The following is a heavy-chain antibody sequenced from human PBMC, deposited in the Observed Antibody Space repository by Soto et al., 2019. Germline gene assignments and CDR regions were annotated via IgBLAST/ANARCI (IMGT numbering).Heavy chain of an antibody. J-gene: IGHJ6*02. Sequence: SETLSLTCAFYCGSFSGYYWSWIRQPPGKVLEWIGEINHSGSTNYNPSLKSRVTISVDTSKNQFSLKLSSVTAADTAVYYCARGLRRAYYYDSSGYWAQSNYYYGMDVWGQGTTVTVSS. V-gene: IGHV4-34*01. CDR3: ARGLRRAYYYDSSGYWAQSNYYYGMDV. CDR2: INHSGST. CDR1: CGSFSGYY. D-gene: IGHD3-22*01.